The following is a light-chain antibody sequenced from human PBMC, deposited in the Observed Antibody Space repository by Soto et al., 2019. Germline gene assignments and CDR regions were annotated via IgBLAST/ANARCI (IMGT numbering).Light chain of an antibody. CDR1: QSVSGN. CDR3: QQYNNWPPWT. Sequence: EIVMTQSPATLSLSPGESATLSCRARQSVSGNLSWDHQKPVQAPRLLIYGASTRGTGIPARFSGSGSGTEFTLTISSLQSEDFAVYYCQQYNNWPPWTFGQGTKVDIK. J-gene: IGKJ1*01. CDR2: GAS. V-gene: IGKV3-15*01.